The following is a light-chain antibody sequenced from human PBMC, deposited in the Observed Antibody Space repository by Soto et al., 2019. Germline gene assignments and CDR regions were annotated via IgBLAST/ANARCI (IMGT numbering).Light chain of an antibody. V-gene: IGLV1-36*01. CDR2: YDD. Sequence: QSVLTQPPSVSGAPRQRVTISCFGSSSNVGNNAVNWYQQLPGKAPKLLIYYDDLLPSGVSDRFSGSKSGTSASLAISGLQSEDEADDYCAVWDDSLNGPVFGGGTKVTVL. J-gene: IGLJ2*01. CDR3: AVWDDSLNGPV. CDR1: SSNVGNNA.